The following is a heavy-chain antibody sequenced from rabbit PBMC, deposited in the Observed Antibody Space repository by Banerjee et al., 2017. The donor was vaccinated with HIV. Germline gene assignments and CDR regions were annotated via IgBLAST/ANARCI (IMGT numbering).Heavy chain of an antibody. CDR3: ARDAGYAGSNL. V-gene: IGHV1S45*01. CDR1: GFSFSNKYV. CDR2: INTSSGNT. D-gene: IGHD4-2*01. Sequence: QEQLEESGGDLVKPEGSLTLTCTASGFSFSNKYVMCWVRQAPGKGLQLIACINTSSGNTVYATWAKGRFTISRTSSTTVTLQMTSLTAADTATYFCARDAGYAGSNLWGPGTLVTVS. J-gene: IGHJ4*01.